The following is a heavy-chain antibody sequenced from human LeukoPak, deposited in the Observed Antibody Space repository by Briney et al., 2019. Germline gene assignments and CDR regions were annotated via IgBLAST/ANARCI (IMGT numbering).Heavy chain of an antibody. CDR3: ARGQTMAVVDTIDY. CDR1: GFTFSSYS. CDR2: ISRSSSTI. D-gene: IGHD3-22*01. Sequence: QPGGSLRLSCAASGFTFSSYSINWVRQAPGKGLEWVSHISRSSSTIYYADSVKGRFTISRDDAQHSLYLQMNSLRAEDTAVYYCARGQTMAVVDTIDYWGQGTLVTVSS. J-gene: IGHJ4*02. V-gene: IGHV3-48*01.